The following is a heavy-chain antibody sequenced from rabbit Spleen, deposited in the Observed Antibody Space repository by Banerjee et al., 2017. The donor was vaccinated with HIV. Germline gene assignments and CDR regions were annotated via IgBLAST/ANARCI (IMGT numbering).Heavy chain of an antibody. D-gene: IGHD8-1*01. Sequence: QSLEESGGDLVKPGASLTLTCTASGFSFSDRDVMCWVRQAPGKGLEWIACIEGGGSAFTYFASWAKGRFTISKTSSTTVTLQMTSLTAADTATYFCARDTGSSFSSYGMDLWGQGTLVTVS. J-gene: IGHJ6*01. V-gene: IGHV1S40*01. CDR3: ARDTGSSFSSYGMDL. CDR2: IEGGGSAFT. CDR1: GFSFSDRDV.